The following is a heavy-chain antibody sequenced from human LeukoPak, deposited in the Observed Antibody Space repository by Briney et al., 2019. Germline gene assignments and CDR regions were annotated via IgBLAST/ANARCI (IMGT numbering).Heavy chain of an antibody. CDR1: GFTFSSYA. D-gene: IGHD1-26*01. J-gene: IGHJ4*02. V-gene: IGHV3-23*01. CDR3: AKSSGYSGSYSADY. CDR2: ISGSGGST. Sequence: GGSLRLSCAASGFTFSSYAMSWVRQAPGKGLEWVSAISGSGGSTYYADSVKGRFTISRDNSENTLYLQMNSLRAEDTAVYYCAKSSGYSGSYSADYWGQGTLVTVSS.